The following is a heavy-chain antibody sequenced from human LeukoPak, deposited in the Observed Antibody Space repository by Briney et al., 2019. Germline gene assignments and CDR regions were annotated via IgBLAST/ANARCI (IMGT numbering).Heavy chain of an antibody. CDR3: ARDLYSSSAMDV. CDR1: GFTFSTYE. V-gene: IGHV3-48*03. J-gene: IGHJ6*02. D-gene: IGHD6-13*01. CDR2: ISSSGSTI. Sequence: GGSLRLSCAASGFTFSTYEMNWVRQAPGKGLKWVSDISSSGSTIDYADSVKGRFTISRDNAKNSLSLQMNSLRAEDTAVYYCARDLYSSSAMDVWGQGTTVTVSS.